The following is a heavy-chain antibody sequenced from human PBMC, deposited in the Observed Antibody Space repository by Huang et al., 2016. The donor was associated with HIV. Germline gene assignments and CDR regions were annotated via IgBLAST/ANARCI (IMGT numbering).Heavy chain of an antibody. J-gene: IGHJ4*02. CDR3: ARDHHDVWRGYRRMYFFDH. Sequence: QVQLQESGPGLVKPSETLSLTCTVSGCSISTHYWSWIRQPPGKGLEWSGSIDYSGSTNYSPSLKSRVTILLDTSKNQFSLRVNSVTAADTAMYYCARDHHDVWRGYRRMYFFDHWGQGTLVTVSS. D-gene: IGHD3-3*01. CDR1: GCSISTHY. V-gene: IGHV4-59*11. CDR2: IDYSGST.